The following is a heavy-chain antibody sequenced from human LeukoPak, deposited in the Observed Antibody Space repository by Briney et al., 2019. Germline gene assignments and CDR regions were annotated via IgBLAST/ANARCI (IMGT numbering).Heavy chain of an antibody. CDR3: ASGYSSGWYSDYFDY. CDR2: ISGSGGST. V-gene: IGHV3-23*01. J-gene: IGHJ4*02. Sequence: PGGSLRLSCAASGFTFSSYAMSWVRQAPGKGLEWVSAISGSGGSTYYADSVKGRFTISRDNSKNTLYLQMNSLRAEDTAVYCCASGYSSGWYSDYFDYWGQGTLVTVSS. CDR1: GFTFSSYA. D-gene: IGHD6-19*01.